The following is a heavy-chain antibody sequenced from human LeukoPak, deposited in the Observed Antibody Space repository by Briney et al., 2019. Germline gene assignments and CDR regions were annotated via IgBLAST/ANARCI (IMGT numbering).Heavy chain of an antibody. Sequence: PSETLSLTCTVSGGSIRSYYWSWIRQPPGKGLEWIGYIYSSGSTNYIPSLKSRVTISVDTSKNQFSLKLSSLTAADMAVYYCARERSGYDLIPRDAFDIWGQGTMVTVSS. V-gene: IGHV4-59*01. J-gene: IGHJ3*02. CDR2: IYSSGST. CDR1: GGSIRSYY. CDR3: ARERSGYDLIPRDAFDI. D-gene: IGHD5-12*01.